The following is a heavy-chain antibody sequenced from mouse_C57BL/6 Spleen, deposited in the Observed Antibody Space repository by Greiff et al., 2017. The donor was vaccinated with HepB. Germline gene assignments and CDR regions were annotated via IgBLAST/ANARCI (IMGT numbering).Heavy chain of an antibody. V-gene: IGHV1-9*01. CDR1: GYTFTGYW. D-gene: IGHD1-1*01. Sequence: VQLQQSGAELMKPGASVKLSCKATGYTFTGYWIEWVKQRPGHGLEWIGEILPGSGSTNYNEKFKGKATFTADTSSNTAYMQLSSLTTEDSDIYYCARGGLSSYGSSVYWYFDVWGTGTTVTVSS. J-gene: IGHJ1*03. CDR3: ARGGLSSYGSSVYWYFDV. CDR2: ILPGSGST.